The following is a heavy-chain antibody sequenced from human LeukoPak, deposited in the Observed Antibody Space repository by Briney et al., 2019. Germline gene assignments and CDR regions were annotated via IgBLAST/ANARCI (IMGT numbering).Heavy chain of an antibody. D-gene: IGHD3-3*01. Sequence: GGSLRLSCAASGFTFSSHWMHWVRQAPGKGLVWVSRINADGSSTSYADSVKGRFTISRDNAKNTLYLQMNSLRAEDTAVYYCARGSGYYGNWFDPWGQGTLVTVSS. CDR3: ARGSGYYGNWFDP. J-gene: IGHJ5*02. CDR2: INADGSST. V-gene: IGHV3-74*01. CDR1: GFTFSSHW.